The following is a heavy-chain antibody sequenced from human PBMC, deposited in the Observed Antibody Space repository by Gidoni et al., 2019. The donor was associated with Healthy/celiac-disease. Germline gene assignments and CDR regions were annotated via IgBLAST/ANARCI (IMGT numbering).Heavy chain of an antibody. CDR2: ISGSGGST. CDR3: AKDPADYGDYDGNYFDY. Sequence: EVQLLESGGGLVQPGGSLRLPCAASGFPFSSYAMSWVRPAPGKGLEWVSAISGSGGSTYYADSVKGRFTISRDNSKNTLYLQMNSLRAEDTAVYYCAKDPADYGDYDGNYFDYWGQGTLVTVSS. D-gene: IGHD4-17*01. CDR1: GFPFSSYA. J-gene: IGHJ4*02. V-gene: IGHV3-23*01.